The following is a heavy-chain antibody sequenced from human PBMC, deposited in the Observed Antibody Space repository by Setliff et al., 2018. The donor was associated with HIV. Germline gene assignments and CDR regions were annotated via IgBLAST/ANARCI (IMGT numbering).Heavy chain of an antibody. J-gene: IGHJ6*04. CDR2: MNPNTGVA. D-gene: IGHD3-10*01. CDR3: ASGKRVGGVIITGGLDV. Sequence: PSVKVSCKASGHTFSNSDIHWVRRATGQGLEWMGWMNPNTGVAGYALKFQGRVTMTRDTSISTAYMELSSLTSEDTAVYWCASGKRVGGVIITGGLDVWGKGTTVTVSS. CDR1: GHTFSNSD. V-gene: IGHV1-8*01.